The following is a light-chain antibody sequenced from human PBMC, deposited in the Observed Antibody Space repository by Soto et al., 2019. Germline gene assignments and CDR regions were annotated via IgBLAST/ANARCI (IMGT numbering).Light chain of an antibody. CDR3: QLYDSSSWT. Sequence: EIVLTQSPGTLSLSPGDTATLSCRASQSVSNTYLAWYQQKPGQAPRLLIYGASSRATGFPDRFSGSGPGTDFTLTISRLETEDFAVYYCQLYDSSSWTFGQGTKVDIK. CDR1: QSVSNTY. V-gene: IGKV3-20*01. J-gene: IGKJ1*01. CDR2: GAS.